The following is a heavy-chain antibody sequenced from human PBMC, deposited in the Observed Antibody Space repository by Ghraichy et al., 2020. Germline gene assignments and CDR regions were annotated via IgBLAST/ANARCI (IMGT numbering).Heavy chain of an antibody. J-gene: IGHJ4*02. Sequence: GGSLRLSCAASGFTFSSYSMNWVRQAPGKGLEWVSSISSSSSYIYYADSVKGRFTISRDNAKNSLYLQMNSLRAEDTAVYYCARVLYSYGYEGYDYWGQGTLVTVSS. CDR1: GFTFSSYS. CDR2: ISSSSSYI. V-gene: IGHV3-21*01. D-gene: IGHD5-18*01. CDR3: ARVLYSYGYEGYDY.